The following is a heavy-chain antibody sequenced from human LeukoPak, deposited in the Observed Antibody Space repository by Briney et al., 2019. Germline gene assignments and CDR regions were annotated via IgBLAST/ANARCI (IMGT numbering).Heavy chain of an antibody. D-gene: IGHD3-10*01. CDR3: ARPTSNYGSGSYYSFDV. CDR1: GYSFTSYW. V-gene: IGHV5-10-1*01. CDR2: IDPSDSYT. Sequence: GESLRISCKGSGYSFTSYWSSWVRQMPWKGLEWMGRIDPSDSYTNYSPSFQGHVTISADKSISTAYLQWSSLKASDTAMYYCARPTSNYGSGSYYSFDVWGQGTTVTVSS. J-gene: IGHJ6*02.